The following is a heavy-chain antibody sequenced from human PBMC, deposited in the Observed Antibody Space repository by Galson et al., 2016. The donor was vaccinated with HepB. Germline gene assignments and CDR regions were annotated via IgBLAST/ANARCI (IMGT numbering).Heavy chain of an antibody. CDR1: GFTFPSSA. D-gene: IGHD3-10*01. Sequence: SVKVSCKASGFTFPSSAVHWMRQIPGQRLEWIGWIVVGSGNTDYRQKFRERVTITRDMSTSTAYMELSSLRSEDTDVYYSAAVLLQGSGTYVVDLWGQGTLVTVSS. V-gene: IGHV1-58*01. CDR3: AAVLLQGSGTYVVDL. J-gene: IGHJ5*02. CDR2: IVVGSGNT.